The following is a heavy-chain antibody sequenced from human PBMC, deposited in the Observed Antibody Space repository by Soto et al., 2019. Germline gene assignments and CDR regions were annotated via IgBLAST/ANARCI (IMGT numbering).Heavy chain of an antibody. Sequence: EVQLLESGGGLVQPGGSLRLSCAASGFTFSSYAMSWVRQAPGKGLEWVSAISGSGGSTYYADSVKGRFTISRDNSKNTLYLQMNSLRAEDTAVYYCAKGGIKWDVLGGGSYGMDVWGQGTTVTVSS. CDR3: AKGGIKWDVLGGGSYGMDV. CDR2: ISGSGGST. J-gene: IGHJ6*02. D-gene: IGHD2-8*02. CDR1: GFTFSSYA. V-gene: IGHV3-23*01.